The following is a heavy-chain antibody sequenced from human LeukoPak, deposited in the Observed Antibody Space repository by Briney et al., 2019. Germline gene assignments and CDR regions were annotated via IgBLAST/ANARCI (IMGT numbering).Heavy chain of an antibody. D-gene: IGHD4-23*01. Sequence: GGSLRLSCAASGFTFSSYGMHWVRQARGKGLEWVAFIRYDGSNKYYADSVKGRFTISRDNSKNPLYLQMNSLRAEDTAVYYCAKGVPSTVAYYFDYWGQGTLVTVSS. V-gene: IGHV3-30*02. CDR1: GFTFSSYG. CDR2: IRYDGSNK. CDR3: AKGVPSTVAYYFDY. J-gene: IGHJ4*02.